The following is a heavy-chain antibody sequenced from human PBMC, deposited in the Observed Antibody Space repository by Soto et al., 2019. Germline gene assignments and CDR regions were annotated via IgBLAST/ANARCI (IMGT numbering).Heavy chain of an antibody. D-gene: IGHD3-22*01. Sequence: SETLSLTCTVSGGSISSGDYYWSWIRQPPGKGLEWIGYIYYSGSTYYNPSLKSRVTISVDTSKDQFSLKLSSVTAADTAVYYCARDRGYYDSSGYHDAFDIWGQGTMVTVSS. V-gene: IGHV4-30-4*01. CDR2: IYYSGST. J-gene: IGHJ3*02. CDR1: GGSISSGDYY. CDR3: ARDRGYYDSSGYHDAFDI.